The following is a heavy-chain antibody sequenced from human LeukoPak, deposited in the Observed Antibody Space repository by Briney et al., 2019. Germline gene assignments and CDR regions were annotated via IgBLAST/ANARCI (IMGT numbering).Heavy chain of an antibody. Sequence: GGSLRLSCAASGFSVSSNYMGWVRQAPGKGLEWVSVLYSGGSTSYADSVKGRFTTSRDNSKNTMYLHMNSLRAEDTAVYFCAREVRGYYYYMDVWGKGTTVTISS. CDR1: GFSVSSNY. J-gene: IGHJ6*03. CDR2: LYSGGST. D-gene: IGHD2-21*02. CDR3: AREVRGYYYYMDV. V-gene: IGHV3-53*01.